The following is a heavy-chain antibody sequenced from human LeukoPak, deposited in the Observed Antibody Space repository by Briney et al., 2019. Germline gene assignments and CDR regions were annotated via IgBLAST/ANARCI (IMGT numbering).Heavy chain of an antibody. CDR3: ARVRGIAAAGTRRLYFDY. D-gene: IGHD6-13*01. V-gene: IGHV4-34*01. Sequence: SETLSLTCAVYGGSFSGYHWSWIRQPPGKGLEWIGEINHSGSTNYNPSLKSRVAISVDTSKNQFSLKLSSVTAADTAVYYCARVRGIAAAGTRRLYFDYWGQGTLVTVSS. CDR2: INHSGST. J-gene: IGHJ4*02. CDR1: GGSFSGYH.